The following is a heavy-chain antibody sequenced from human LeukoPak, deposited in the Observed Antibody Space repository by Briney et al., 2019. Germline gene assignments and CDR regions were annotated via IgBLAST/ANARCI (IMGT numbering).Heavy chain of an antibody. CDR2: IKKDGSKK. CDR1: GFTFSSHW. Sequence: GGSLRLSCAASGFTFSSHWMTWVRQAPGKGLEWVANIKKDGSKKYYVDSVKGRFTISRDNAKNSLYLQMNSLRAEDTAVYYCARGGLTATLADYWGQGTLVTVSS. D-gene: IGHD2-15*01. CDR3: ARGGLTATLADY. J-gene: IGHJ4*02. V-gene: IGHV3-7*05.